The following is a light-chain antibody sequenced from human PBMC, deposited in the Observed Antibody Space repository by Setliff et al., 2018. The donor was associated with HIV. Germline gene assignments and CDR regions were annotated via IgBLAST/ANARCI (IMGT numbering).Light chain of an antibody. CDR3: QPYATSRT. CDR1: QSVSRNY. V-gene: IGKV3-20*01. J-gene: IGKJ1*01. Sequence: TQSPGTLSLSPGERATLSCRASQSVSRNYLAWYQQKPGQAPRLLIYGASRRATGIPDRFSGSGSGTDFTLTISRLEPEDFAVYYCQPYATSRTFGQGTKV. CDR2: GAS.